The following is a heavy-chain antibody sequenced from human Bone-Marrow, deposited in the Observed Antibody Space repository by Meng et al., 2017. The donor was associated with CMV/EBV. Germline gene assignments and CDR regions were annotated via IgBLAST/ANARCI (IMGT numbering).Heavy chain of an antibody. Sequence: YTFTSYYMHWVRQAPGQGLEWMGIINPSGGSTSYEQKFQGRVTMTRDTSTSTVYMELSSLRSEDTAVYYCARGGITMIVVVTQPPDYWGQGTLVTVSS. J-gene: IGHJ4*02. D-gene: IGHD3-22*01. CDR3: ARGGITMIVVVTQPPDY. CDR1: YTFTSYY. CDR2: INPSGGST. V-gene: IGHV1-46*01.